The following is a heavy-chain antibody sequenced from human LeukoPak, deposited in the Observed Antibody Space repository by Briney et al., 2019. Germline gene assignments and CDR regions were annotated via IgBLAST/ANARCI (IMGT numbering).Heavy chain of an antibody. Sequence: GASVKVSCKVSGYTLTELSMHWVRQAPGKGLEWMGGFDPEDGETIYAQKFQGRVTMTRDTSISTAYMELSRLRSDDAAVYYCARVPYVAPKARYFQHWGQGTLVAVCS. V-gene: IGHV1-24*01. CDR2: FDPEDGET. CDR3: ARVPYVAPKARYFQH. J-gene: IGHJ1*01. D-gene: IGHD3-10*02. CDR1: GYTLTELS.